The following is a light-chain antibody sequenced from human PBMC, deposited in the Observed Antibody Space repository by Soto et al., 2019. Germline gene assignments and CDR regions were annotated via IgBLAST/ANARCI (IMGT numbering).Light chain of an antibody. V-gene: IGKV3-20*01. CDR1: QSVSSK. CDR3: LQYGDSFPWT. Sequence: VLTQSPGTLSLSNGARATLSCRASQSVSSKLAWYQQKPGQAPRLLIYGASTRATGIPDRFSGSGYGTDFALTISRLEPEDFAVYYCLQYGDSFPWTFGQGTKVDIK. J-gene: IGKJ1*01. CDR2: GAS.